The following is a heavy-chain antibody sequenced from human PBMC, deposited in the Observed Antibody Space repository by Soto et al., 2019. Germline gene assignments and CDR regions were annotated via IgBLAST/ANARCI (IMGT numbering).Heavy chain of an antibody. V-gene: IGHV3-23*01. CDR3: AKAATVVTLYYFDY. D-gene: IGHD2-2*01. Sequence: VQLLESGGGLVQPGGSLRLSRAASGFTFNNYGTSWVRQAPGKGLEWVSAITDSGGSTYYADSVKGRFTISRDNSKNTVYLQMNSLRAEDTAAYYCAKAATVVTLYYFDYWGQGTLVTVSS. J-gene: IGHJ4*02. CDR2: ITDSGGST. CDR1: GFTFNNYG.